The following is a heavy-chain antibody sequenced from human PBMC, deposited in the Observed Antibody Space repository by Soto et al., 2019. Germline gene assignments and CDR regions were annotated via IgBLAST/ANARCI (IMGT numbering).Heavy chain of an antibody. CDR1: GFTFSSYG. CDR2: ISYDGSNK. J-gene: IGHJ4*02. Sequence: GGSLRLSCAASGFTFSSYGMHWVRQAPGKGLEWVAVISYDGSNKYYADSVKGRFTISRDNSKNTLYLQMNSLRAEDTAVYYCAKDLLLRYFDWLLRNPDYWGQGTLVTVSS. D-gene: IGHD3-9*01. CDR3: AKDLLLRYFDWLLRNPDY. V-gene: IGHV3-30*18.